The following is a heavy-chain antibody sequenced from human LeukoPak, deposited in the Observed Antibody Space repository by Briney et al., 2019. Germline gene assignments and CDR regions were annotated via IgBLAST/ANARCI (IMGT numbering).Heavy chain of an antibody. Sequence: SETLSLTCAVYGGSFSGYYWSGIRQPPGKGLEGIGEINHSGSTNYNPSLKSRVTISVDTSKNQFSLKLGSVTAADTAVYYCARGRVIAVAGTRWFDPWGQGTLVTVSS. CDR3: ARGRVIAVAGTRWFDP. CDR2: INHSGST. V-gene: IGHV4-34*01. D-gene: IGHD6-19*01. J-gene: IGHJ5*02. CDR1: GGSFSGYY.